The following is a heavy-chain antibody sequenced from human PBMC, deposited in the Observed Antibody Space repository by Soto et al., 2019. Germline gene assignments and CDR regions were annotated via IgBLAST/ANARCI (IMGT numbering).Heavy chain of an antibody. CDR2: ISSSSGTI. CDR1: GFTFSTYS. Sequence: GGSLRLSCAASGFTFSTYSMNWVRQAPGKGLEWLAYISSSSGTIYYADSVEGRFTISRDNAKNSLYLQMNSLRDEDTAVYYCARVRDSRDDCCFYSGMNVWGQGTTVTVSS. V-gene: IGHV3-48*02. CDR3: ARVRDSRDDCCFYSGMNV. D-gene: IGHD5-12*01. J-gene: IGHJ6*02.